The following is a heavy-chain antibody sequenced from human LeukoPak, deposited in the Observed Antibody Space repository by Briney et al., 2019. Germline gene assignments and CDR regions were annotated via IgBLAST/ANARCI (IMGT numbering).Heavy chain of an antibody. CDR1: GFTFSSYS. V-gene: IGHV3-21*01. Sequence: GGSLRLSCAASGFTFSSYSMNWVRQAPGKGLEWVSSISSSSSYIYYADSVKGRFTISRDNAKNSLYLQMNSLRAEDTVVYYCARGHRTSWLLDYWGQGTLVTVSS. J-gene: IGHJ4*02. CDR3: ARGHRTSWLLDY. CDR2: ISSSSSYI. D-gene: IGHD6-19*01.